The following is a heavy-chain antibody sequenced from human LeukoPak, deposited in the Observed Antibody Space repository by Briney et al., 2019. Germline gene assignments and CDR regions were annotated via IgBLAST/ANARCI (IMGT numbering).Heavy chain of an antibody. Sequence: SETLSLTCAVYGGSFSGYYWSWLRQPPGTGLEWIGEINHSGSTNNNPSLKSRVTISVDTSKNQFSLKLSSVTAADTAVYYCARVGGVGMEFDYWGQGTLVTVSS. D-gene: IGHD2-15*01. CDR2: INHSGST. J-gene: IGHJ4*02. CDR1: GGSFSGYY. V-gene: IGHV4-34*01. CDR3: ARVGGVGMEFDY.